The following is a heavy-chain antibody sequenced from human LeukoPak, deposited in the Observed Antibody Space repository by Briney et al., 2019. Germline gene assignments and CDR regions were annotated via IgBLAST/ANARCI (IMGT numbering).Heavy chain of an antibody. Sequence: SVKVSCKASGGTFSSYAISWVRQAPGQGLEWMGRIITILGIANYAQKFQGRVTITADKSTRTAYMELSSLRSEDTAVYYCASALERQLRWSYWGQGTLVTVSS. V-gene: IGHV1-69*04. CDR2: IITILGIA. CDR1: GGTFSSYA. D-gene: IGHD6-13*01. J-gene: IGHJ4*02. CDR3: ASALERQLRWSY.